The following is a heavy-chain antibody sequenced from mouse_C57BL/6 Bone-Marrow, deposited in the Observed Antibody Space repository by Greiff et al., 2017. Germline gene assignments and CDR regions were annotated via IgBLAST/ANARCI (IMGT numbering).Heavy chain of an antibody. Sequence: QVQLKQPGAELVKPGASVKLSCKASGYTFTSYWMQWVKQRPGQGLEWIGEIDPSDSYTNYNQKFKGKATLTVDTSSSTAYMQLSSLTSEDSAVYYCARDDPWFAYWGQGTLVTVSA. CDR2: IDPSDSYT. V-gene: IGHV1-50*01. CDR3: ARDDPWFAY. J-gene: IGHJ3*01. CDR1: GYTFTSYW.